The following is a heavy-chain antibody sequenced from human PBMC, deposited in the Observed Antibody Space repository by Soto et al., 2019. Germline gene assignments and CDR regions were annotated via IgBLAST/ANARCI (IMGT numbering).Heavy chain of an antibody. CDR3: AREKQQLVYGMDV. Sequence: SETLSLTCTVSGGSISSGGYYWSWIRQHPGKGLEWIGYIYYSGSTYYNPSLKSRVTISVDTPKNQFSLKLSSVTAADTAVYYCAREKQQLVYGMDVWGQGTTVTVSS. CDR2: IYYSGST. D-gene: IGHD6-13*01. V-gene: IGHV4-31*03. CDR1: GGSISSGGYY. J-gene: IGHJ6*02.